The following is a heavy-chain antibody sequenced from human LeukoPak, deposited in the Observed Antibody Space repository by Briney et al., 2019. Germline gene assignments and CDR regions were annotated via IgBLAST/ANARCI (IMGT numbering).Heavy chain of an antibody. J-gene: IGHJ4*02. CDR1: GGSISSYY. CDR3: AREKGYSSSLLPDY. CDR2: IYYSGST. Sequence: SETLSLTCTVSGGSISSYYWSWIRQPPGKGLEWTGYIYYSGSTNYNPSLKSRVTISVDTSKNQFSLKLSSVTAADTAVYYCAREKGYSSSLLPDYWGQGTLVTVSS. V-gene: IGHV4-59*01. D-gene: IGHD6-6*01.